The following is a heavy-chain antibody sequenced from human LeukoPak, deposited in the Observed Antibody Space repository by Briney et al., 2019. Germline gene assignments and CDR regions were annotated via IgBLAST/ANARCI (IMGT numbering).Heavy chain of an antibody. J-gene: IGHJ4*02. Sequence: ASVKVSCKASGYTFTSYGISWVRQAPGQGLEWMGWISAYAQKFQGRVTMSTDTSTSTAYMELRSLRSDDTAVYYCARRFNYYDSSGYYEGFYFDYWGQGTLVTVSS. CDR3: ARRFNYYDSSGYYEGFYFDY. D-gene: IGHD3-22*01. CDR1: GYTFTSYG. V-gene: IGHV1-18*01. CDR2: ISAY.